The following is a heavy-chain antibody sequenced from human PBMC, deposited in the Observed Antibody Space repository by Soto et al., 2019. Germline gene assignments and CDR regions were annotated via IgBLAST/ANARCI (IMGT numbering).Heavy chain of an antibody. V-gene: IGHV3-23*01. CDR1: GFTFSSYA. Sequence: HPGGSLRLSCAASGFTFSSYAMSWVRQAPGKGLEWVSAISGSGGSTYYADSVKGRFTISRDNSKNTLYLQMNSLRAEDTAVYYCANPVVLAELRFLEWFRRSYGMDVWGQGTTVTVSS. CDR2: ISGSGGST. J-gene: IGHJ6*02. D-gene: IGHD3-3*01. CDR3: ANPVVLAELRFLEWFRRSYGMDV.